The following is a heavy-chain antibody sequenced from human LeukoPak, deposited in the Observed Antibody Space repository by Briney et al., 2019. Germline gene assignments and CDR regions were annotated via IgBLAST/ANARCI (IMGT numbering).Heavy chain of an antibody. CDR1: GFTFSSYA. V-gene: IGHV3-23*01. CDR3: AKDRREGFSLFWEYYFDY. Sequence: PGGSLRLPCAASGFTFSSYAMSWVRQAPGKGLEWVSAISGSGGSTYYADSVKGRFTISRDNSKNTLYLQMNSLRAEDTAVYYCAKDRREGFSLFWEYYFDYWGQGTLVTVSS. J-gene: IGHJ4*02. CDR2: ISGSGGST. D-gene: IGHD3-9*01.